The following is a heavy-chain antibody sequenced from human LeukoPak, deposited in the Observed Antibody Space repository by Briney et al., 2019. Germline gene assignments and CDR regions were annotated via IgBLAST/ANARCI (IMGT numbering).Heavy chain of an antibody. CDR1: GFTFSSYG. V-gene: IGHV3-53*01. Sequence: GGSLRLSCAASGFTFSSYGMHWVRQAPGKGLEWVSVIYSGGSTYYADSVKGRFTISRDNSTNTLYLQMNSLRAEDTDVYYCARELSTRGGYYMDVWGKGTTVTVSS. CDR3: ARELSTRGGYYMDV. J-gene: IGHJ6*03. D-gene: IGHD2-2*01. CDR2: IYSGGST.